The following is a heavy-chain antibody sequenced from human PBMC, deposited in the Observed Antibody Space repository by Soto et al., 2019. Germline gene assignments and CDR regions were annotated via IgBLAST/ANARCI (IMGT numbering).Heavy chain of an antibody. CDR3: ARQAARNYFDF. J-gene: IGHJ4*02. Sequence: QVQLVESGGALVKPGGSLRLSCAASGFTFSDYYMSWIRQAPGKGLEWVSYIDSRGRTISYADSVKGRFTISRDDAKNSLYLQVNSLGAEDTAVYYCARQAARNYFDFWGQGTLVTVSS. V-gene: IGHV3-11*01. CDR1: GFTFSDYY. D-gene: IGHD6-6*01. CDR2: IDSRGRTI.